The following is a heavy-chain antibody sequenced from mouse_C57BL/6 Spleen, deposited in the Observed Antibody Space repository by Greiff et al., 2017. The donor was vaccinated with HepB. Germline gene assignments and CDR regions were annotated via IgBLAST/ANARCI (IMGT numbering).Heavy chain of an antibody. CDR2: IYPGSGNT. J-gene: IGHJ3*01. CDR1: GYTFTDYY. D-gene: IGHD2-1*01. Sequence: QVQLQQSGAELVRPGASVKLSCKASGYTFTDYYINWVKQRPGQGLEWIARIYPGSGNTYYNEKFKGKATLTAEKSSSTAYMQLSSLTSEDSAVYFCARSPIYYGNYTFAYWGQGTLVTVSA. CDR3: ARSPIYYGNYTFAY. V-gene: IGHV1-76*01.